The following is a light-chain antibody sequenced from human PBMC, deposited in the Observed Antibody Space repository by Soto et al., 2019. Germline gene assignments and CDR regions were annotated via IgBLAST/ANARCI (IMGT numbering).Light chain of an antibody. CDR2: WAS. CDR1: QSVLSSSNSRNY. CDR3: QQYYSSPPT. Sequence: DIVMTQSPDSLAVSLGERATFNCNSSQSVLSSSNSRNYLAWYQQKPRQPPKLLIYWASTRESGVPDRFSGSGSGPDFTLTISNLQAEDVAVYYCQQYYSSPPTFGQGTKVEIK. J-gene: IGKJ1*01. V-gene: IGKV4-1*01.